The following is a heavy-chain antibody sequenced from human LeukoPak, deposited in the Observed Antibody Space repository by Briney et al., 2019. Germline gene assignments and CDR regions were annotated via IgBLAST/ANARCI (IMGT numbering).Heavy chain of an antibody. CDR1: GFTFRSYG. CDR3: AKNWDPATHYYYYMDV. CDR2: ISGSGGST. V-gene: IGHV3-23*01. J-gene: IGHJ6*03. D-gene: IGHD7-27*01. Sequence: PGGSLRLSCAASGFTFRSYGMSWVRQAPGKGLEWVSAISGSGGSTYYADSVKGRFTISRDNSKNTLYLQMNSLRAEDTAVYCCAKNWDPATHYYYYMDVWGKGTTVTVSS.